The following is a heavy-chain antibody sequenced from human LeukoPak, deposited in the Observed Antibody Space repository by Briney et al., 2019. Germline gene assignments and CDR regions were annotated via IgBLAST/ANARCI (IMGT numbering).Heavy chain of an antibody. Sequence: SETLSLTCTVSGGSIGSYYWSWIRQPAGEGLEWIGRIYTSGSTNYNPSPKSRATMSVDTSKHQCSLKRSSVTAAETAVYYCAREGLKDAFDIWGQGTMVTVSS. CDR2: IYTSGST. CDR3: AREGLKDAFDI. CDR1: GGSIGSYY. V-gene: IGHV4-4*07. J-gene: IGHJ3*02.